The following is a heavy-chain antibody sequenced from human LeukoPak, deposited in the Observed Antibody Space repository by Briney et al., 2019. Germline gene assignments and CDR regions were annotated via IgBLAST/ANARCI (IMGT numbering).Heavy chain of an antibody. V-gene: IGHV4-4*02. CDR3: ARDLYSGSYLHY. J-gene: IGHJ4*02. CDR2: IYHSGSS. Sequence: SGTLSLTCAVSGGSISSSNAWSWVRQPPGKGLEWIGEIYHSGSSNYNPSLKSRVTISVDKSKNQFSLKLSSVTAADTAVYYCARDLYSGSYLHYWGQGTLVTVSS. CDR1: GGSISSSNA. D-gene: IGHD1-26*01.